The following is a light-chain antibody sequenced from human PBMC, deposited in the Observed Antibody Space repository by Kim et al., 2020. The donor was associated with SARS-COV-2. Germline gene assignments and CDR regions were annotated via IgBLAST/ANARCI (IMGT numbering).Light chain of an antibody. CDR2: DVS. V-gene: IGLV2-14*03. J-gene: IGLJ1*01. CDR3: SSYTSSSTLYV. Sequence: SITISCTGTSSDVGGYNYVSWYQQHPGKAPKLMIYDVSHRPSGVSNRFSGSKSGNTASLTISGLQAEDEADYYCSSYTSSSTLYVFGTGTQLTVL. CDR1: SSDVGGYNY.